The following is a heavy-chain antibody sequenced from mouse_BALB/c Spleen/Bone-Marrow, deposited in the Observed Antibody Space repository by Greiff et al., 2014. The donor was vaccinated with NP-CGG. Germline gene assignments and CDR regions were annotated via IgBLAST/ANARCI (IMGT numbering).Heavy chain of an antibody. J-gene: IGHJ4*01. D-gene: IGHD2-13*01. Sequence: QVQLKESGAELVKPGTSVKLSCKTSGYTFTSYWMHWVKQRPGQGLEWIGEIIPSNGRSNYNEKFKNKATLTVDKSSSTAYMRLSSLTSEDSAVYFCARTYGDSPYFYAMDYWGQGTSVTVSS. CDR3: ARTYGDSPYFYAMDY. CDR2: IIPSNGRS. CDR1: GYTFTSYW. V-gene: IGHV1S81*02.